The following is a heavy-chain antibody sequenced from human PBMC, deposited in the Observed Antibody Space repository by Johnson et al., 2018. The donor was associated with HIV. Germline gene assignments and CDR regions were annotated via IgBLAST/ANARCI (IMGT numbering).Heavy chain of an antibody. CDR1: GFTVSSNY. CDR2: IRYDGSNK. D-gene: IGHD1-1*01. V-gene: IGHV3-30*02. J-gene: IGHJ3*02. Sequence: QVQLVESGGGLVQPGGSLRLSCAASGFTVSSNYMSWVRQAPGKGLEWVAFIRYDGSNKYYAYSVKGRFSISRDNSKNTLYLQVNSLRPEDTAVYYCATERQAALYIWGQGTMVSVSS. CDR3: ATERQAALYI.